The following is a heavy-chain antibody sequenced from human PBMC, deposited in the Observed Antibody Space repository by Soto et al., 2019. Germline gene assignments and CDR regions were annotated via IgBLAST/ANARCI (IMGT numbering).Heavy chain of an antibody. CDR1: GGSISSYY. D-gene: IGHD1-26*01. V-gene: IGHV4-59*08. J-gene: IGHJ4*02. Sequence: PSETLSLTCTVSGGSISSYYWSWIRQPPGKGLEWIGYIYYSGSTNYNPSLKSRVTISVDTSKNQFSLKLSSVTAADTAVYYCGRQWEQTHITDYWGQGTLVTVSS. CDR2: IYYSGST. CDR3: GRQWEQTHITDY.